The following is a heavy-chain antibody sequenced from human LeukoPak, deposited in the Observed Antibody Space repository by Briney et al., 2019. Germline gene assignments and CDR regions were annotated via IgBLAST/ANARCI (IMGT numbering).Heavy chain of an antibody. D-gene: IGHD6-19*01. V-gene: IGHV3-48*02. CDR2: ISSSSSTI. Sequence: GGSLRLSCAASGFTFSSYSMNWVRQAPGKGLEWVSYISSSSSTIYYADSVKGRFTISRDNAKNSLYLQMNSLRDEDTAVYYCAKSMFLVAGTSLYFDYWGQGTLVTVSS. J-gene: IGHJ4*02. CDR3: AKSMFLVAGTSLYFDY. CDR1: GFTFSSYS.